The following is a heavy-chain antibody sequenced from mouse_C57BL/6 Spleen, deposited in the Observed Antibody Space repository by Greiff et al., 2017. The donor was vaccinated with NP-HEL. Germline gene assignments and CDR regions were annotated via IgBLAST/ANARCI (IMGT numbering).Heavy chain of an antibody. J-gene: IGHJ4*01. V-gene: IGHV1-59*01. Sequence: QVQLQQPGAELVRPGTSVKLSCKASGYTFTSYWMHWVKQRPGQGLEWIGVIDPSDSYTNYIQKFKGKATLTVDTSSSTAYMQLSSLTSEDSAVYYWARWEYYGSTAMDYWGQGTSVTVSS. D-gene: IGHD1-1*01. CDR3: ARWEYYGSTAMDY. CDR1: GYTFTSYW. CDR2: IDPSDSYT.